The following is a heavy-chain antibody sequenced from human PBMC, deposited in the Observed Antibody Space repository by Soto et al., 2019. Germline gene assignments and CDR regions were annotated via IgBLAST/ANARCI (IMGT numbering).Heavy chain of an antibody. J-gene: IGHJ4*02. CDR2: IIPMFGTA. CDR1: GGTFSTYA. Sequence: QVQLVQSGAEVKKPESSVKVSCTAPGGTFSTYAISWVRQAPGQGLEWMGGIIPMFGTANYAQRFQDRVTITADESTNTVSMELSSLRSEDTAVYFCASGIQLWLRRINNGYSGWGQGTLVTVSS. V-gene: IGHV1-69*12. D-gene: IGHD5-18*01. CDR3: ASGIQLWLRRINNGYSG.